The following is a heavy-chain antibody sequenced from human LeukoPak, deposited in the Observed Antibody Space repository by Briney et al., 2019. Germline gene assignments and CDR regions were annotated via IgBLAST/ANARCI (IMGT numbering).Heavy chain of an antibody. CDR2: IYHSGST. Sequence: PSETLSLTCAVPGGSISSGGYSWSWIRQPPGKGLEWIGYIYHSGSTYYNPSLKSRVTISVDRSKNQFSLKLSSVTAADTAVYYCARAAAASYTVFDPWGQGTLLTVSS. CDR1: GGSISSGGYS. D-gene: IGHD6-13*01. V-gene: IGHV4-30-2*01. J-gene: IGHJ5*02. CDR3: ARAAAASYTVFDP.